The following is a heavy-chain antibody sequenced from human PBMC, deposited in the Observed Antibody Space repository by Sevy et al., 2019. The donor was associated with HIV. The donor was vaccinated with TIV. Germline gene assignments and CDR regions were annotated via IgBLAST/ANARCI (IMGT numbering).Heavy chain of an antibody. CDR1: GYTFTSYG. J-gene: IGHJ4*02. CDR2: ISAYNGNT. V-gene: IGHV1-18*01. CDR3: AGGPVPRYFDY. D-gene: IGHD3-10*01. Sequence: ASVKVSCKASGYTFTSYGISWVRQAPGQGLGWMGWISAYNGNTNYAQTLQGRVTMTTDTSTSTAYMELRGLGSDDTAVYYCAGGPVPRYFDYWGQGTLVTVSS.